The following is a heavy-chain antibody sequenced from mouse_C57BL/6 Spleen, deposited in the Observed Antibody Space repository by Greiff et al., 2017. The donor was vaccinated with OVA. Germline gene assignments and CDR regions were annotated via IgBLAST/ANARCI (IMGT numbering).Heavy chain of an antibody. CDR3: ASGITTVGASFDY. D-gene: IGHD1-1*01. CDR1: GYAFSSSW. Sequence: QVQLQQSGPELVKPGASVKISCKASGYAFSSSWMNWVKQRPGKGLEWIGRIYPGDGDTNYNGKFKGKATLTADKSSSTAYIQLSSLTSEDSAVYFCASGITTVGASFDYWGQGTTLTVSS. CDR2: IYPGDGDT. V-gene: IGHV1-82*01. J-gene: IGHJ2*01.